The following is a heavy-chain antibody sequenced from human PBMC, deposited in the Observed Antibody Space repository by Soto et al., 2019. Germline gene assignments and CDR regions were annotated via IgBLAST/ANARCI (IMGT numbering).Heavy chain of an antibody. D-gene: IGHD3-22*01. V-gene: IGHV3-33*01. J-gene: IGHJ4*02. Sequence: QPWGSLRLSCAASGFTFSSYGMHWFRQAPGKGLEWVAVIWYDGSNKYYADSVKGRFTISRDNSKNTLYLQMNSLRAEDTAVYYCARDRGLTMIVALAYWCQGILVTVFS. CDR3: ARDRGLTMIVALAY. CDR2: IWYDGSNK. CDR1: GFTFSSYG.